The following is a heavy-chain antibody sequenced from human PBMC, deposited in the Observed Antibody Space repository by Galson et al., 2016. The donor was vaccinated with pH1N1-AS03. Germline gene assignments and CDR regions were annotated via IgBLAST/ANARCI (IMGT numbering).Heavy chain of an antibody. Sequence: ETLSLTCTVSGGSVSSGGYSWSWLRQPPGERLEWIAYIYYSGGTNYNPSLKSRVTISVDTSKNQFSLKLSSVTAADTAVYYCARFRSSWTFYYGLDVWGQGTTVTVSS. V-gene: IGHV4-61*08. J-gene: IGHJ6*02. CDR3: ARFRSSWTFYYGLDV. CDR2: IYYSGGT. CDR1: GGSVSSGGYS. D-gene: IGHD6-13*01.